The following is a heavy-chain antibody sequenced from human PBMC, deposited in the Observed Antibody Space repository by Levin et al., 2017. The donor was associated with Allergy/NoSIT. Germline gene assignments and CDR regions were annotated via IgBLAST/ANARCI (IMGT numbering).Heavy chain of an antibody. Sequence: SETLSLTCTVSGGSISSYYWSWIRQPPGKGLEWIGYIYYSGSTNYNPSLKSRVTISVDTSKNQFSLKLSSVTAADTAVYYCAMFYSSSWQGPFAYWGQGTLVTVSS. V-gene: IGHV4-59*01. CDR3: AMFYSSSWQGPFAY. CDR2: IYYSGST. D-gene: IGHD6-13*01. CDR1: GGSISSYY. J-gene: IGHJ4*02.